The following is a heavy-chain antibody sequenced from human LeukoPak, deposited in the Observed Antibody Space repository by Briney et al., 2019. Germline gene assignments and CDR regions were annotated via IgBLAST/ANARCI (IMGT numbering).Heavy chain of an antibody. V-gene: IGHV1-8*01. D-gene: IGHD3-10*01. CDR3: ARAHYYGSGSLISGWFDP. CDR2: VHPDTGYA. Sequence: ASVKVSCKPSGYPFTTYEINWVRQAAGQGLEWMGWVHPDTGYADYAQKFQGRVTMTSDTSISTAYMELSSLRSEDTAVYYCARAHYYGSGSLISGWFDPWGQGTLVTVSS. J-gene: IGHJ5*02. CDR1: GYPFTTYE.